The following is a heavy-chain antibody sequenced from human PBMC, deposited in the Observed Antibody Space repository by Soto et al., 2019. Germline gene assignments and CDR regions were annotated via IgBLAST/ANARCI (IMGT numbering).Heavy chain of an antibody. CDR3: ARDRVGGSYYYYYYGMDV. Sequence: GGSLRLSCAASGFTFSSYSMNLVRQAPGKGLEWVSSISSSSSYIYYADSVKGRFTISRDNAKNSLYLQMNSLRAEDTAVYYCARDRVGGSYYYYYYGMDVWGQGTTVTVSS. CDR2: ISSSSSYI. V-gene: IGHV3-21*01. CDR1: GFTFSSYS. J-gene: IGHJ6*02. D-gene: IGHD3-10*01.